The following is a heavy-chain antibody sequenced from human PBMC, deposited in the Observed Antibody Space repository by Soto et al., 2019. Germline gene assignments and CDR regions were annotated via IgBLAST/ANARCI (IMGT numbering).Heavy chain of an antibody. Sequence: QVQLVQSGPEVKKPGASVKVSCKASGYSFTTYGISWVRQAPGQGLEWMGWISAYNTKTDYAQEFQGRVTMTTDTSTSIAYMELRRLSSDATAIYYCARDGIAVAGTPEYFHHWGQGTLVTVSS. CDR1: GYSFTTYG. CDR3: ARDGIAVAGTPEYFHH. J-gene: IGHJ1*01. D-gene: IGHD6-19*01. CDR2: ISAYNTKT. V-gene: IGHV1-18*01.